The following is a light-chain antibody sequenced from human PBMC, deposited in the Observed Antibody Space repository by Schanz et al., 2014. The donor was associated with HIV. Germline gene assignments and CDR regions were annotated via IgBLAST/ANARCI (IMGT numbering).Light chain of an antibody. Sequence: DIVMTQSPESLAVSLGERATINCKSSQSVLYSSNNKNYLAWYQQKPGQPPKLLIYWASTRESGVPDRFSGSGSGTDFTLTISSLQAEDVAVYYCQQYYTSPVVFGQGTKVQIK. CDR3: QQYYTSPVV. CDR1: QSVLYSSNNKNY. J-gene: IGKJ1*01. CDR2: WAS. V-gene: IGKV4-1*01.